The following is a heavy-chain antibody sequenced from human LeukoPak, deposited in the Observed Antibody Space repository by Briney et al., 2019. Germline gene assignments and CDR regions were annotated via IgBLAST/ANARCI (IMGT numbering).Heavy chain of an antibody. Sequence: PSETLSLTCSVSGGSITRSSFYWGWIRQPPGKGLEWIGSIYYTGSTNYNPSLKSRVTITEDTSKNQFSLKLSSVTAADTAVYYCAREAERTNWFDPWGQGTLVTVSS. CDR3: AREAERTNWFDP. CDR1: GGSITRSSFY. D-gene: IGHD6-19*01. CDR2: IYYTGST. J-gene: IGHJ5*02. V-gene: IGHV4-39*07.